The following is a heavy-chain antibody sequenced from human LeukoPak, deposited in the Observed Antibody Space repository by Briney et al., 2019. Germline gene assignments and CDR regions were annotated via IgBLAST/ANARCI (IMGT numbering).Heavy chain of an antibody. J-gene: IGHJ6*03. CDR3: ARVLRYCSGGNCYSGGLGYMDV. CDR1: GFTFSDYN. D-gene: IGHD2-15*01. V-gene: IGHV3-11*01. CDR2: ISRSGSTK. Sequence: GGSLRLSCAASGFTFSDYNMRWIRQAPGKGLEWVSSISRSGSTKYYADSVKGRFTISRDNAKNSLFLQMNNLRAEDTAVYYCARVLRYCSGGNCYSGGLGYMDVWGKGTTVTISS.